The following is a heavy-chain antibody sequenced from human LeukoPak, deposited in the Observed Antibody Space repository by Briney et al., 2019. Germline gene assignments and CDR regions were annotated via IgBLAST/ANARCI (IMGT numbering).Heavy chain of an antibody. CDR3: ARDEGPQLLWFGESLDAFDI. D-gene: IGHD3-10*01. V-gene: IGHV1-18*01. CDR1: GYTFTSYG. J-gene: IGHJ3*02. Sequence: ASVKVSCKASGYTFTSYGISWVRQAPGQGLEWMGWISAYNGNTNYAQKLQGRVTMTTDTSTSTAYMELRSLRSDDTAVYYCARDEGPQLLWFGESLDAFDIWGQGTMVTVSS. CDR2: ISAYNGNT.